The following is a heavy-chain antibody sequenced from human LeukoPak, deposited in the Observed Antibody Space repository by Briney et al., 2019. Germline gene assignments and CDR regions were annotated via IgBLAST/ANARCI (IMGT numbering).Heavy chain of an antibody. Sequence: PGGSVRLSCGASGLTFSEYYMDWVRQTPGKGLEWVGRIRNKANYYTTDYAASVRGRFTISRDDSKSSVSLQMNSLRAEDTAVYYCARDPSSSWYWYFDLWGRGTLVTVSS. V-gene: IGHV3-72*01. J-gene: IGHJ2*01. CDR1: GLTFSEYY. CDR3: ARDPSSSWYWYFDL. CDR2: IRNKANYYTT. D-gene: IGHD6-13*01.